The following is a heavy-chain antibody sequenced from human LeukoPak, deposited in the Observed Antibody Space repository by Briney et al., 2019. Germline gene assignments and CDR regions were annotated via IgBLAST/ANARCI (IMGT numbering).Heavy chain of an antibody. J-gene: IGHJ3*02. D-gene: IGHD6-19*01. CDR1: GFTFSSYE. CDR2: ISSSGSTI. V-gene: IGHV3-48*03. CDR3: AREQWLENDAFDI. Sequence: PGGSLTLASAASGFTFSSYEMNWVRQAPGKGLEWVSSISSSGSTIYYADSVKGRFTISRDNAKKSLYLQMNSLRAEDTAVYYCAREQWLENDAFDIWGQGTMVTVSS.